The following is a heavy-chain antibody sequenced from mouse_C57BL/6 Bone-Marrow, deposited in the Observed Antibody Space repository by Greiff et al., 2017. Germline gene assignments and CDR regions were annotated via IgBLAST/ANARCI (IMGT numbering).Heavy chain of an antibody. Sequence: EVQLQESGGDLVKPGGSLKFSCAASGFNFSSYGMSWVRQTPDKRLEWVATISSGGSYTYYPDRVKGRFTISRDNAKTTLYLQMSSLQSEDTAMYYCASRGFDYSGSSPYAMDYWGQGTSVTVSS. CDR2: ISSGGSYT. CDR3: ASRGFDYSGSSPYAMDY. D-gene: IGHD1-1*01. J-gene: IGHJ4*01. CDR1: GFNFSSYG. V-gene: IGHV5-6*01.